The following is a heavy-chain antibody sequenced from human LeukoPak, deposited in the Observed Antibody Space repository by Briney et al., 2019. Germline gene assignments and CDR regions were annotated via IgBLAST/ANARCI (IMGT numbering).Heavy chain of an antibody. D-gene: IGHD6-19*01. CDR3: AKVRAPSGWFNSDY. Sequence: GGSLRLSCAASGFTFSNYVMSWVRQAPGKGLEWVSGISGSGDSTYYADSVKGRFAISRDNSKNTLYLQMNSLRVEDTATYYCAKVRAPSGWFNSDYWGQGTLVTVSS. V-gene: IGHV3-23*01. CDR1: GFTFSNYV. CDR2: ISGSGDST. J-gene: IGHJ4*02.